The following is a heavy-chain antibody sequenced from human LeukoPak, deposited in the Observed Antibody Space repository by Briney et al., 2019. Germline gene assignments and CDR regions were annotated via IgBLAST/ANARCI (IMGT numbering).Heavy chain of an antibody. J-gene: IGHJ3*02. V-gene: IGHV1-69*13. CDR2: IIPIFGTA. CDR1: AGTFSSYA. D-gene: IGHD4-17*01. Sequence: SVKVSCKASAGTFSSYAISWVRQAPGQGLEWMGGIIPIFGTANYAQKFQGRVTITADESTSTAYMELSSLRSEDTAVYYCARFRRYGDYDTRDDIWGQGTMVTVSS. CDR3: ARFRRYGDYDTRDDI.